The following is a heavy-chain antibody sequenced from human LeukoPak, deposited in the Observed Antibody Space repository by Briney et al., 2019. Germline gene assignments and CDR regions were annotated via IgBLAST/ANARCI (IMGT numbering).Heavy chain of an antibody. Sequence: ASVKVSCKASGGTFSSYAISWVRQAPGQGLEWMGGIIPIFGTANYAQKFQGRVTITADESTSTAYMEQSSLRSEDTAVYYCARVLVVTATSYYYGMDVWGQGTTVTVSS. CDR3: ARVLVVTATSYYYGMDV. D-gene: IGHD2-21*02. V-gene: IGHV1-69*13. J-gene: IGHJ6*02. CDR1: GGTFSSYA. CDR2: IIPIFGTA.